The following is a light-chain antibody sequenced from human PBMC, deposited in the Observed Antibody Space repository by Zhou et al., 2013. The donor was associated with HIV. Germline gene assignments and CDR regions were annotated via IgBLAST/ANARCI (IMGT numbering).Light chain of an antibody. J-gene: IGKJ4*01. V-gene: IGKV1-6*02. CDR2: AAS. Sequence: AIQMTQSPSSLSASIGDRVTITCRASQDIRNELGWYQQTPGKAPKLLIYAASNLQTGVPSRFSGSGSGTEFTLTISSLQPEDFGTYFCLQDHNYPLTFGGGTRVDIQ. CDR1: QDIRNE. CDR3: LQDHNYPLT.